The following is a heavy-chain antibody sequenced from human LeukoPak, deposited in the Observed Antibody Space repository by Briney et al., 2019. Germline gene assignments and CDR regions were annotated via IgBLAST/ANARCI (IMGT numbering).Heavy chain of an antibody. CDR1: GGSISSYY. D-gene: IGHD3-16*02. CDR3: ARDYRGAAFDI. V-gene: IGHV4-59*01. Sequence: PSETLSLTCTVSGGSISSYYWSWIRQPPGKGLEWIGYIYYSESTNYNPSLKSRVTISVDTSKNQFSLKLSSVTAADTAVYYCARDYRGAAFDIWGQGTMVTVSS. CDR2: IYYSEST. J-gene: IGHJ3*02.